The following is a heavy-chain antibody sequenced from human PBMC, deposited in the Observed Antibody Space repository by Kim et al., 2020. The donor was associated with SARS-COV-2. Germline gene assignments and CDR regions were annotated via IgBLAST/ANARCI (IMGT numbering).Heavy chain of an antibody. Sequence: AQKFQGRVTMTEDTSTDTAYMELSSLRSEDTAVYYCAGTVLIATLGWFDPWGQGTLVTVSS. CDR3: AGTVLIATLGWFDP. V-gene: IGHV1-24*01. D-gene: IGHD2-21*01. J-gene: IGHJ5*02.